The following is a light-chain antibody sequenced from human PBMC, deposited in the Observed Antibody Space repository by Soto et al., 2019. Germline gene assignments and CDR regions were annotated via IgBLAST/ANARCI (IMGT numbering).Light chain of an antibody. CDR2: GAS. V-gene: IGKV3-15*01. Sequence: EIAMTQSPAPLSVSPGERATLSCRASQSVSSNLAWYQQKPGQAPRLLIYGASTRATGIPARFSGSGSGTEFTLTISSLQSEDFAVYYCQQYNNWPRWTFGQGTKV. J-gene: IGKJ1*01. CDR3: QQYNNWPRWT. CDR1: QSVSSN.